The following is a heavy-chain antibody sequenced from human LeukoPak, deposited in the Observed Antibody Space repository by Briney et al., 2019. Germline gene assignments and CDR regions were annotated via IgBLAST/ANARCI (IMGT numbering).Heavy chain of an antibody. CDR2: INPSGGST. CDR1: GYTFTSYY. D-gene: IGHD3-10*01. V-gene: IGHV1-46*01. CDR3: ARDLWRITMVRGVDYYYYGMDV. J-gene: IGHJ6*02. Sequence: ASVTVSCKASGYTFTSYYMHWVRQAPGQGLEWMGIINPSGGSTSYAQKFQGRVTMTRDTSTSTVYMELSSLRSEDTAVYYCARDLWRITMVRGVDYYYYGMDVWGQGTTVTVSS.